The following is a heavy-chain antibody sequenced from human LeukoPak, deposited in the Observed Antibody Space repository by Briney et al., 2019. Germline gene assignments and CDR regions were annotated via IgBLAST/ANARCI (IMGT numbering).Heavy chain of an antibody. J-gene: IGHJ3*02. CDR1: GGSISSGFYY. V-gene: IGHV4-61*02. CDR3: ARDLSQYDYVWERYRPGDVNI. D-gene: IGHD3-16*02. CDR2: IYTSGST. Sequence: SETLSLTCTVSGGSISSGFYYWSWIRQPAGKGLEWIGRIYTSGSTNYNPSLKSRISISVDTSDNQFSLSLSSVTAADTAVYYCARDLSQYDYVWERYRPGDVNIWGPGTVVSVSS.